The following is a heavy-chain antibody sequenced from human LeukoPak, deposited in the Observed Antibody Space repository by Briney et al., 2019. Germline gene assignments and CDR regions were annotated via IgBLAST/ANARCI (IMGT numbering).Heavy chain of an antibody. D-gene: IGHD2-2*01. CDR2: ISGSGGST. V-gene: IGHV3-23*01. J-gene: IGHJ4*02. CDR1: GFTFSSYA. CDR3: AKARVLSRTSCPVDY. Sequence: GGSLRLSCAASGFTFSSYAMSWVRQAPGKGLEWVSAISGSGGSTYYADSVKGRFTISRDNSKNTLYLQMNSLRAEDTAVYYCAKARVLSRTSCPVDYWGQGTLVTVSS.